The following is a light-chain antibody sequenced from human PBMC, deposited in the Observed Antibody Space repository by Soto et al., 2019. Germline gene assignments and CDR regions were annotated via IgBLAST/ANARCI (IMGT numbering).Light chain of an antibody. Sequence: DIQMTQSPSTLSGSVGDRVTITCRASLTISSWLAWYQQKPGKAPKLLIYKASTLKSGVPSRFSGSGSGTEFTLTISSLQPEDVAVYYCQQYYSTLTWTFGQGTKVDIK. V-gene: IGKV1-5*03. CDR3: QQYYSTLTWT. J-gene: IGKJ1*01. CDR1: LTISSW. CDR2: KAS.